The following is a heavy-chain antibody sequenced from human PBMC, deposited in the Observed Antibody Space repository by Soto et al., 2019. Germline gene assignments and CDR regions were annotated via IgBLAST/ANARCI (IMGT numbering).Heavy chain of an antibody. CDR1: GFSFHDAW. CDR2: IYSNSDGGTA. D-gene: IGHD2-21*01. J-gene: IGHJ6*02. CDR3: TSLTVNSNSLFSGVDV. Sequence: EVQLMESGGDLVKPGGSLRLSCAASGFSFHDAWMNWVRQAPGKGLEWVGRIYSNSDGGTAEYAPPVKGRFTISRDASTKTLHLQMTSLKIEDTAVYYCTSLTVNSNSLFSGVDVWGQGTTVTVSS. V-gene: IGHV3-15*07.